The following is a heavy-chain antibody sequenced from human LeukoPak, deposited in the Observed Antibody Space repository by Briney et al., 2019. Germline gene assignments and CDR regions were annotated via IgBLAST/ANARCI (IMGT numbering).Heavy chain of an antibody. J-gene: IGHJ6*03. CDR3: ARDKDIVVVVAATRYYYYYMDA. Sequence: GGSLRLSCAASGFTFSSYWMGWVRQAPGKGLEWVANIKQDGSEKYYVDSVKGRFTISRDNAKNSLYLQMNSLRAEDTAVYYCARDKDIVVVVAATRYYYYYMDAWGKGTTVTVSS. D-gene: IGHD2-15*01. V-gene: IGHV3-7*01. CDR2: IKQDGSEK. CDR1: GFTFSSYW.